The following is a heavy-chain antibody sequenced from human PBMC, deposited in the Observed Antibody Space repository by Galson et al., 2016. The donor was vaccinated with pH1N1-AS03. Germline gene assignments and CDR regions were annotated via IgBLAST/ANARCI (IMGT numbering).Heavy chain of an antibody. CDR1: GYTFIYSA. CDR3: ARDIPGTAKYFDF. Sequence: SVKVSCKASGYTFIYSAIHWVRQAPGQGLEWMGWINTGNGNTKYSQKFQARVAITRDISASTVYMALNGLRSEDTAVYFCARDIPGTAKYFDFWGQGTPVTVAS. D-gene: IGHD3-10*01. CDR2: INTGNGNT. J-gene: IGHJ4*02. V-gene: IGHV1-3*04.